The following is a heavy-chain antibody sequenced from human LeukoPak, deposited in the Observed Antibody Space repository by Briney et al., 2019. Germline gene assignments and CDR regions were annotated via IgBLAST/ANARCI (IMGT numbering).Heavy chain of an antibody. CDR1: GFTFSSYG. V-gene: IGHV3-30*02. CDR2: IRSDGVNK. CDR3: AKMGAHYYYYMDV. J-gene: IGHJ6*03. D-gene: IGHD3-16*01. Sequence: GGSLRLSCAASGFTFSSYGMHWVRQAPGKGLEGVAFIRSDGVNKYYADSVKGRFTISRDNSKNTLYLQMNGLRAEDTAVYYCAKMGAHYYYYMDVWGKGTTVTISS.